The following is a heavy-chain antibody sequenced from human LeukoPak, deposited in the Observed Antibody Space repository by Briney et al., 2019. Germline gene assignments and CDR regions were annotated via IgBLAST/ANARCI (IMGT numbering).Heavy chain of an antibody. CDR3: AKDRSGWSDLGYFDY. D-gene: IGHD6-19*01. J-gene: IGHJ4*02. CDR1: GFTFSSYA. V-gene: IGHV3-23*01. Sequence: PGGSLRLSCAASGFTFSSYAMSWVRQAPGKWLEWVSSISGSGGSTYYADSVKGRFTISRDNSKNTLYLQMNSLRAEDTAVYYCAKDRSGWSDLGYFDYWGQGTLVTVSS. CDR2: ISGSGGST.